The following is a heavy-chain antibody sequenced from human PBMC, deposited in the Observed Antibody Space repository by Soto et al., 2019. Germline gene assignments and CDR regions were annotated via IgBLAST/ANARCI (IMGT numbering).Heavy chain of an antibody. V-gene: IGHV3-66*01. CDR1: GFTVSSKY. CDR2: IQSGGTT. CDR3: ARDDVLCDGGRCYRIPLDF. J-gene: IGHJ6*04. Sequence: SLRLSCAASGFTVSSKYMTWVRQAPGKGLEWVSLIQSGGTTYYADSVKGRFTISRDTSENTLHLQMDSLRVEDTAVYYCARDDVLCDGGRCYRIPLDFCGKRSTVTVAS. D-gene: IGHD2-15*01.